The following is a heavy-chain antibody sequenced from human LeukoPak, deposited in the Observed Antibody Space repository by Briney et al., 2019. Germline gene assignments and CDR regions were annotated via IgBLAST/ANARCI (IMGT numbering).Heavy chain of an antibody. V-gene: IGHV1-18*01. D-gene: IGHD4-17*01. Sequence: GASVKVSCKASGYTFSNYGITRVRQAPGQGLEWMGWISAYNGKTNYAQKLQGRVTMTTDTSTNTAYMELRSLRSDDTAVYYCARDGPDYGDYINFDYWGQGTLVTVSS. J-gene: IGHJ4*02. CDR1: GYTFSNYG. CDR2: ISAYNGKT. CDR3: ARDGPDYGDYINFDY.